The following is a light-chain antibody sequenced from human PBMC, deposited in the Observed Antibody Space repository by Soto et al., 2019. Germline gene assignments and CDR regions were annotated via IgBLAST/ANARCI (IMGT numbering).Light chain of an antibody. CDR1: NIGSKA. CDR3: QVWDGSSDHVL. V-gene: IGLV3-21*04. Sequence: SYELSQPPSVSVAPGETASIACGGNNIGSKAVHWYQQKPGQAPVVIMYNDDERPSGIPERFSGSNSGDMATLTISRVEVGDEADYYCQVWDGSSDHVLFGGGTKLTVL. CDR2: NDD. J-gene: IGLJ2*01.